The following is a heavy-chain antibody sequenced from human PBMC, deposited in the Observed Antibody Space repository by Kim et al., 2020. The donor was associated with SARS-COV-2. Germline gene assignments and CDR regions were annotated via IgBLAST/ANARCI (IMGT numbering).Heavy chain of an antibody. Sequence: SETLSLTCTVSGGSISSYYWSWIRQPPGKGLEWIGYIYYSGSTNYNPSLKSRVTISVDTSKNQFSLKLSSVTAADTAVYYCARERAAYSSGWYTFDYWGQGSLVTVSS. CDR2: IYYSGST. CDR3: ARERAAYSSGWYTFDY. J-gene: IGHJ4*02. V-gene: IGHV4-59*01. D-gene: IGHD6-19*01. CDR1: GGSISSYY.